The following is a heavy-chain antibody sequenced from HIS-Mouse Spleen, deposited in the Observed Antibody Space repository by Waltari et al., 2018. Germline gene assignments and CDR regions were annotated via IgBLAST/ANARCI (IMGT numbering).Heavy chain of an antibody. V-gene: IGHV4-34*01. CDR3: ARGLAARFDY. Sequence: QVQLQQWGAGLLKPSETLSLTCAVYGGSFRGYYWSWIRQPPGKGLEWIGEINHSGSTNYTPSLKSRVTISVDTSKNQFSLKLSSVTAADTAVYYCARGLAARFDYWGQGTLVTVSS. CDR2: INHSGST. CDR1: GGSFRGYY. D-gene: IGHD6-6*01. J-gene: IGHJ4*02.